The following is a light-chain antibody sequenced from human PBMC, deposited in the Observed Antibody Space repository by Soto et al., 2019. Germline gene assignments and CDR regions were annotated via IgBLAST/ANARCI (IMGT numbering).Light chain of an antibody. CDR2: DAS. CDR3: QPRSDWHT. Sequence: EIVLTQSPATLSLSPGERATLSCRASQSVSSYLAWYQQKPGQAPRLLLYDASNRATGIPDSFSGSGSGTDFTLTLSSLQREEFAVYYCQPRSDWHTYGGGTKRETK. CDR1: QSVSSY. V-gene: IGKV3-11*01. J-gene: IGKJ4*01.